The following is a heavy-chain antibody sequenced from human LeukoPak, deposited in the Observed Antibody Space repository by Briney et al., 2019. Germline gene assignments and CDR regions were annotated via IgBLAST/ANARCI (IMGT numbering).Heavy chain of an antibody. CDR3: ARESRGFYYDSSGYYSSHKNDAFDI. CDR2: INSDESST. V-gene: IGHV3-74*01. J-gene: IGHJ3*02. Sequence: GGSLRLSCAASGFTFSSYWMHWVRQAPGKGLVWVSRINSDESSTSYADSVKGRFTISRDNAKNSLYLQMNSLRAEDTAVYYCARESRGFYYDSSGYYSSHKNDAFDIWGQGTMVTVSS. CDR1: GFTFSSYW. D-gene: IGHD3-22*01.